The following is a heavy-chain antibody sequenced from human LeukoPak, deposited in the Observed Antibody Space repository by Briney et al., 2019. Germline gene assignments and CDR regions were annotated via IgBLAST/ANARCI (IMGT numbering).Heavy chain of an antibody. D-gene: IGHD3-10*01. CDR1: GFTFSSYS. CDR2: ISSSSSYI. J-gene: IGHJ4*02. Sequence: TGGSLRLSCAASGFTFSSYSMNWVRQAPGKGLEWVSSISSSSSYIYYADSVKGRFTISRDNAKNSLYLQMNSLRAEDTAVYYCARDYGSGSYYNLDYFDYWGQGTLVTVSS. V-gene: IGHV3-21*01. CDR3: ARDYGSGSYYNLDYFDY.